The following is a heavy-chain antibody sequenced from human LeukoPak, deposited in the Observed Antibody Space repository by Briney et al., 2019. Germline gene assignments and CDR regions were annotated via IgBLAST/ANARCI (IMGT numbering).Heavy chain of an antibody. J-gene: IGHJ4*02. Sequence: SETLSLTCTVSDDSISTYYWSWIRQPPGKGLEWIGNVENTGSINYNPSLERRVTISVDTSKNHFSLRLNSVTAADTAVYYCARAVGDSGHGRYFDYWGQGTLSPSPQ. CDR2: VENTGSI. CDR1: DDSISTYY. V-gene: IGHV4-59*01. CDR3: ARAVGDSGHGRYFDY. D-gene: IGHD5-12*01.